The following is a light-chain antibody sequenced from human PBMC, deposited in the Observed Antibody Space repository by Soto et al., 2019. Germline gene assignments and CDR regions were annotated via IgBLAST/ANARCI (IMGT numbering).Light chain of an antibody. V-gene: IGKV3-11*01. J-gene: IGKJ5*01. CDR2: DAF. Sequence: EIVLTQSPATLSLSPGERATLSCRASQSVSSYLAWYQQKPGQAPRLLISDAFNRATGIPARFSGSGSGTDFTLTISSLEPEDFVVYFCQQRSNWSITFGQGTRLEI. CDR1: QSVSSY. CDR3: QQRSNWSIT.